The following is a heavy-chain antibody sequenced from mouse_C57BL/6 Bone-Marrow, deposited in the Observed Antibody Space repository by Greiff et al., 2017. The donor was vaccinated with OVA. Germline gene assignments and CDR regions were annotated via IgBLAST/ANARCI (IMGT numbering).Heavy chain of an antibody. V-gene: IGHV5-6*01. CDR3: ARLRFAY. Sequence: EVQLVESGGDLVKPGGSLKLSCAASGFTFSSYGMSWVRQTPDKRLEWVATISSGGSYTYYPDSVKGRFTISRDNAKNTLYLQMSSLKSEDTAMYYCARLRFAYWGQVTLVTVSA. CDR2: ISSGGSYT. J-gene: IGHJ3*01. CDR1: GFTFSSYG.